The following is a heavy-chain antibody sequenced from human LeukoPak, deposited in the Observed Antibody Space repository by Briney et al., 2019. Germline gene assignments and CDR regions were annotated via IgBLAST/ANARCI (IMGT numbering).Heavy chain of an antibody. CDR2: VSSSGST. J-gene: IGHJ4*02. CDR1: GGSISSGTYH. V-gene: IGHV4-61*09. CDR3: ARAERDYYGSGSYLGY. D-gene: IGHD3-10*01. Sequence: SETLSLTCTVSGGSISSGTYHWSWIRQPAGKGLEWIGHVSSSGSTNYNPSLRSRVTISIDTSKNQFSLKLSSVTAADTAVYYCARAERDYYGSGSYLGYWGQGTLVTVSS.